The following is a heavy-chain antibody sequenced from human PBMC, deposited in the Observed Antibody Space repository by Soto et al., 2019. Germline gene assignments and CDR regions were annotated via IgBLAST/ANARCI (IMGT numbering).Heavy chain of an antibody. J-gene: IGHJ1*01. D-gene: IGHD3-22*01. Sequence: QVQLVQSGAEVKKPGASVNVSCKASGYTFTSYGISWVRQAPGQGLEWMGWISAYNGNTNYAQKIQGRVTMTTDTATSTAYMELRSLRSDDTAVYYCARAVDYYDSSGYYTHEYFQHWGQGTLVTVSS. CDR2: ISAYNGNT. CDR1: GYTFTSYG. V-gene: IGHV1-18*01. CDR3: ARAVDYYDSSGYYTHEYFQH.